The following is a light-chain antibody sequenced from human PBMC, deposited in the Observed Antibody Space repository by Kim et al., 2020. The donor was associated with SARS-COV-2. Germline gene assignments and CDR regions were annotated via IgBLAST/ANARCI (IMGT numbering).Light chain of an antibody. J-gene: IGKJ1*01. V-gene: IGKV1-6*01. CDR2: AAS. CDR1: QGIRND. Sequence: IQMTQSPSSLSASVGDKVTITCRASQGIRNDLGWYQQKPGKALKVLIAAASILQSGVPSRFSGSGSGTDFTLTINSLQPEDFATYYCLQDYTYPWTFGQGTKVDIK. CDR3: LQDYTYPWT.